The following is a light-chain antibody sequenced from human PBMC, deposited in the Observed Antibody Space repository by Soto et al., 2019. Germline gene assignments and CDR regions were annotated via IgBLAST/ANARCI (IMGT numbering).Light chain of an antibody. CDR2: GSS. CDR1: QSVINY. CDR3: LQTYSTPFS. V-gene: IGKV1-39*01. J-gene: IGKJ3*01. Sequence: DIQMTRSPSSLSASVGDRVTITCRASQSVINYLNWYQQKPGRAPKLLIFGSSSLQSGVPSRFSGSGSGTDFTLTISSLQPEDFATYYCLQTYSTPFSFGPGTRVDIK.